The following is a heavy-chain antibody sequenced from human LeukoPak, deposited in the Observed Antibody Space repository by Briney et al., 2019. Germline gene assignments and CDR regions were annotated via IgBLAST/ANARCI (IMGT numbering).Heavy chain of an antibody. V-gene: IGHV4-39*01. CDR3: ARQAVVVVAATPSSGWFDP. J-gene: IGHJ5*02. CDR2: IYYSGST. Sequence: SETLSLTCTVSGGSISSSSYYWGWIRQPPGKGLEWIGRIYYSGSTYYNPSLKSRVTISVDTSKNQFSLKLSSVTAADTAVYYCARQAVVVVAATPSSGWFDPWGQGTLVTVSS. D-gene: IGHD2-15*01. CDR1: GGSISSSSYY.